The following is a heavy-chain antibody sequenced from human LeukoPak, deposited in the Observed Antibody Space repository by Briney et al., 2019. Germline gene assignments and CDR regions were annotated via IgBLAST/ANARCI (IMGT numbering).Heavy chain of an antibody. CDR2: IYYSGST. CDR1: GGSISNYH. Sequence: SETLSLTCIVSGGSISNYHWSWIRQPPGKGLEWIGYIYYSGSTNYSPSLKSRVTISIDTSKNQFSLKLSSVIAADTAVYYCERYDWPNLFDYWGQGILVTVSS. J-gene: IGHJ4*02. V-gene: IGHV4-59*01. CDR3: ERYDWPNLFDY. D-gene: IGHD1-1*01.